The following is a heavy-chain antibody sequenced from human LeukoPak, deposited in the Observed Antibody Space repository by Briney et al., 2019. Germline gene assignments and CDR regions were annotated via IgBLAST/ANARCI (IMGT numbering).Heavy chain of an antibody. CDR3: ARARNEILAGYYSFDY. CDR1: GGSINSNNW. J-gene: IGHJ4*02. CDR2: IYHSGST. V-gene: IGHV4-4*02. D-gene: IGHD3-9*01. Sequence: SETLSLTCAVSGGSINSNNWWSWVRRPPGKGLEWIGEIYHSGSTNYNPSLKSRVTISGDKSKNQFSLKLTSVTAADTAIYYCARARNEILAGYYSFDYWGQGILVTVSS.